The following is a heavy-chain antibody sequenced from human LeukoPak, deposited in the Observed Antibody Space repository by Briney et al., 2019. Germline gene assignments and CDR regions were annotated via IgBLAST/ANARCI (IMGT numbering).Heavy chain of an antibody. V-gene: IGHV3-30*18. CDR1: GFTFSSYG. D-gene: IGHD5-24*01. Sequence: GGSLRLSCAASGFTFSSYGMHWVRQAPGKGLEWVAVISYDGSNKYYADSVKGRFTISRDNSKNTLYLQMNSPRAEDTAVYYCAKLGVATILNAFDIWGQGTMVTVSS. CDR3: AKLGVATILNAFDI. CDR2: ISYDGSNK. J-gene: IGHJ3*02.